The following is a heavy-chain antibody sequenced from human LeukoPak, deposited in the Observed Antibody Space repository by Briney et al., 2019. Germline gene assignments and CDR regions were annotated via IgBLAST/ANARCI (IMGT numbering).Heavy chain of an antibody. D-gene: IGHD3-16*01. CDR1: GYTFLNYD. J-gene: IGHJ5*02. V-gene: IGHV1-8*01. CDR3: ARGPALHKNWGGGRWFDP. CDR2: MNPKTGNT. Sequence: ASVKVSCKASGYTFLNYDINWVRQATGEGLEWMGWMNPKTGNTGYAQNFQGRVTLTRDNSGTRAYMELSSLRSEDTAMYYCARGPALHKNWGGGRWFDPWAQGTRVTVSS.